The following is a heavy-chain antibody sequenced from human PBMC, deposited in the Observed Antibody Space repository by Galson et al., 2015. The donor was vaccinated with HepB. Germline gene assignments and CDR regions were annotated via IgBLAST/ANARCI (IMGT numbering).Heavy chain of an antibody. D-gene: IGHD6-19*01. CDR3: AREISGWYPAGGY. CDR2: IGTLGDT. J-gene: IGHJ4*02. V-gene: IGHV3-13*04. Sequence: SLRLSCAASGFTFSNYDMHWVRLTTETGLEWVSTIGTLGDTKYLGSVKGRFSISRENAKNSLYLQMNSLRAEDTAVYYCAREISGWYPAGGYWGQGTLVTVSS. CDR1: GFTFSNYD.